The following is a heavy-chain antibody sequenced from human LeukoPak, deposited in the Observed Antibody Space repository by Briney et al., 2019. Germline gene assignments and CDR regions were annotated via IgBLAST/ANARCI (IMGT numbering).Heavy chain of an antibody. V-gene: IGHV3-23*01. Sequence: GGSLRLSCVASGFSFSSYVMNWVRQAPGTGLEWVSAISGNGGSTYYADSVKGRFTISRDNSKNTLSLQMNSLRAEDTAVYYCAHSGFEYYFDYWGQGTLVTVSS. CDR2: ISGNGGST. CDR3: AHSGFEYYFDY. D-gene: IGHD6-13*01. CDR1: GFSFSSYV. J-gene: IGHJ4*02.